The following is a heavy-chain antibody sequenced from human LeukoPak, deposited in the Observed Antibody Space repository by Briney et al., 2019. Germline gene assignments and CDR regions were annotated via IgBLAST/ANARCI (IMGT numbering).Heavy chain of an antibody. D-gene: IGHD3-10*01. CDR3: TRRMRGLGSYSDAFDI. CDR1: GFTFSSYD. Sequence: PGGSQRLSCAASGFTFSSYDMHWVRQGPGKGLEWVSGIDTAGGTYYAGSVKGRFTISRENAKNSFYLQMNSLRAGDTAVYLCTRRMRGLGSYSDAFDIWGQGTMVTVSS. J-gene: IGHJ3*02. V-gene: IGHV3-13*04. CDR2: IDTAGGT.